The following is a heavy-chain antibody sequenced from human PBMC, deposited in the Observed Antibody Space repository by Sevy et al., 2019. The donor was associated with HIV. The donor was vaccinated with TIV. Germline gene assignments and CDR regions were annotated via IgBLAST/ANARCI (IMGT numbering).Heavy chain of an antibody. Sequence: ASVKVSCKASGGTFSSYAISWVRQAPGQGLEWMGGIIPILGIANYAQKFQGRVTITADKSTSTAYMELSSLRSEDTAVYYCARAVAVTTYYYYYMDVWGKRTTVTVSS. CDR1: GGTFSSYA. D-gene: IGHD4-4*01. CDR2: IIPILGIA. J-gene: IGHJ6*03. CDR3: ARAVAVTTYYYYYMDV. V-gene: IGHV1-69*10.